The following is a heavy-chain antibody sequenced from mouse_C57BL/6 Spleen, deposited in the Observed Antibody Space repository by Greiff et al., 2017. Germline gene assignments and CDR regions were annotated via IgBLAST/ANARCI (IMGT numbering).Heavy chain of an antibody. J-gene: IGHJ3*01. V-gene: IGHV1-50*01. Sequence: QVQLQQPGAELVKPGASVKLSCKASGYTFTSYWMQWVKQRPGQGLEWIGEIDPSDSYTNYNQKFKGKATLTVDTSSSTAYMQLSSLTSEDSAVYYCAPDYDGSSYGFRFAYWGQGTLVTVSA. CDR3: APDYDGSSYGFRFAY. CDR1: GYTFTSYW. D-gene: IGHD1-1*01. CDR2: IDPSDSYT.